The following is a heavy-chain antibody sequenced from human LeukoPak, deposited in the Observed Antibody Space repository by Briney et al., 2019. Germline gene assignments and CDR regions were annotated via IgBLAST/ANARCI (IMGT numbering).Heavy chain of an antibody. Sequence: GESLKISCKGSGYSFTTNWIGWVRQMPGKGLEGMGIIYPGDSDTRYSPSFQGQATMSADTSINTAYLQWSSLKASDTAIYFCARGSGDPHFDYWGQGTLVTVSS. CDR3: ARGSGDPHFDY. CDR2: IYPGDSDT. J-gene: IGHJ4*02. CDR1: GYSFTTNW. D-gene: IGHD2-15*01. V-gene: IGHV5-51*01.